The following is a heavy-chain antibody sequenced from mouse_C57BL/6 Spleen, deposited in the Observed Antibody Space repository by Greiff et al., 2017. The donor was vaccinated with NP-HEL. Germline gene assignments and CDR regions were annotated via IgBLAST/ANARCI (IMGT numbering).Heavy chain of an antibody. D-gene: IGHD1-1*01. J-gene: IGHJ2*01. CDR1: GFTFSDYG. CDR3: ARQGYGSSYGFDY. Sequence: EVKLVESGGGLVKPGGSLKLSCAASGFTFSDYGMHWVRQAPEKGLEWVAYISSGSSTIYYADTVKGRFTISRDNAKNTLFLQMTSLRSEDTAMYYCARQGYGSSYGFDYWGQGTTLTVSS. CDR2: ISSGSSTI. V-gene: IGHV5-17*01.